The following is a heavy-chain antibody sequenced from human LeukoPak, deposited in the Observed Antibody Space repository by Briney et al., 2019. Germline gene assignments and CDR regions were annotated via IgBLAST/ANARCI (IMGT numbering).Heavy chain of an antibody. J-gene: IGHJ4*02. V-gene: IGHV4-34*01. CDR3: ARSVRRGSGSYYKD. D-gene: IGHD3-10*01. Sequence: SEPLSLTSAVYGGSSSGYYWSWISHPPGKGLGRSGEINHSGSTNYNPSLKSRVTISVDTSKNQFSLKLSSVTAADTAVYYCARSVRRGSGSYYKDWGQGTLVTVSS. CDR1: GGSSSGYY. CDR2: INHSGST.